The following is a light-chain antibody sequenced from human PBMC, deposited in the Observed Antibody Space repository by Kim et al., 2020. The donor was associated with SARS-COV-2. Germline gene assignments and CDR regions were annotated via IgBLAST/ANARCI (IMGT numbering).Light chain of an antibody. CDR3: QQYDTLPFT. J-gene: IGKJ3*01. CDR2: DAS. CDR1: HDIYTY. V-gene: IGKV1-33*01. Sequence: GDRVTITCQASHDIYTYLSWYQQRPGKAPRLLIYDASTLKPGVPSRFSGSGSGTRFTFTITNLQPEDMATYYCQQYDTLPFTFGPGTKVDIK.